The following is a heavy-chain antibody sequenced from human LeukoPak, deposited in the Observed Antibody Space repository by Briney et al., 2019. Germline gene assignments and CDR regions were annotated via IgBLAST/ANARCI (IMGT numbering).Heavy chain of an antibody. CDR1: DFSVGSNY. D-gene: IGHD1-26*01. CDR3: ARGRQNSGSYSEAFDI. CDR2: IYSVGTT. Sequence: GGSLRLSCAASDFSVGSNYMTWVRQAPGKGLEWVSLIYSVGTTFYADSVKGRFTISRDTSKNTLYLQMNSLRAEDTAVYYCARGRQNSGSYSEAFDIRGQGTMVTVSS. V-gene: IGHV3-66*01. J-gene: IGHJ3*02.